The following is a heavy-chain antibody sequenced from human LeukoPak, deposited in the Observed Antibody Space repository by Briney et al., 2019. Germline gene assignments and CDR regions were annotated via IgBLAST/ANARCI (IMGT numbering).Heavy chain of an antibody. CDR3: AREDYYDSSGYLY. V-gene: IGHV1-2*06. D-gene: IGHD3-22*01. Sequence: ASVKVSCKASGYTFTGYYMHWVRQAPGQGLEWMGRINPNSGGTNYAQKFQGRVTMTRDTSISTAYVELSRLRSDDTAVYYCAREDYYDSSGYLYWGQGTLVTVSS. J-gene: IGHJ4*02. CDR2: INPNSGGT. CDR1: GYTFTGYY.